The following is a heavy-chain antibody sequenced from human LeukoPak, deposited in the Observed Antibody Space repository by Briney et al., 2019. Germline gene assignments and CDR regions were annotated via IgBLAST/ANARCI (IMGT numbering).Heavy chain of an antibody. CDR2: INHSGST. CDR3: ARVYYYGSGSYYHYGFDY. J-gene: IGHJ4*02. CDR1: GGSFSGYY. V-gene: IGHV4-34*01. Sequence: SGTLSLTCAVYGGSFSGYYWSWIRQPPGKGLEWIGEINHSGSTNYNPSLKSRVTISVDTSKNQFSLKLSSVTAADTAVYYCARVYYYGSGSYYHYGFDYWGQGTLVTVSS. D-gene: IGHD3-10*01.